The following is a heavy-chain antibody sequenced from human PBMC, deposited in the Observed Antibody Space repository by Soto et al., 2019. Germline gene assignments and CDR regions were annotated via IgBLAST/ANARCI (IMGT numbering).Heavy chain of an antibody. V-gene: IGHV1-2*02. CDR2: INPNSGVT. CDR3: ARAGLKTLELATTY. Sequence: GASVKVSCKASGYTFTSYAMHWVRQAPGQRLEWMGWINPNSGVTKFPQKFQGRVIMTRDTSISTVYMELSRLTSDDTAVYYCARAGLKTLELATTYWGQGTLVTVSS. CDR1: GYTFTSYA. J-gene: IGHJ4*02. D-gene: IGHD5-12*01.